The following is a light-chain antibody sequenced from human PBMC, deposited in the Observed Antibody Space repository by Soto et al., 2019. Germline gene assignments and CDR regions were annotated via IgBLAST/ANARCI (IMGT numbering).Light chain of an antibody. V-gene: IGLV2-14*01. CDR1: SSDVGGYNY. J-gene: IGLJ1*01. CDR3: RSYTSSSTLLYV. CDR2: DVS. Sequence: QSALTQPASVSGSPGQSITISCTGTSSDVGGYNYVSWYQQHPGKAPKLMIDDVSNRPSGVSNRFSGSKSGNTASLTISVLQAEDEAEYYCRSYTSSSTLLYVFGTGTKVTVL.